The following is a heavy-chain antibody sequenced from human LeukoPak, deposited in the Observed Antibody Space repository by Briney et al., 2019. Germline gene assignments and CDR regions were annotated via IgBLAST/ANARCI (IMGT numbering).Heavy chain of an antibody. CDR2: ISGSGGST. J-gene: IGHJ4*02. D-gene: IGHD2-2*03. CDR3: AKSQPGYCSSTSCYGFDY. CDR1: GFTFSSYA. V-gene: IGHV3-23*01. Sequence: QSGGSLRLSCAASGFTFSSYAMSGVRQAPGKGLEWVSAISGSGGSTYYADSVKCRFTISRDNSKNTLYLQMNSLRAEDTAVYYCAKSQPGYCSSTSCYGFDYWGQGTLVTVSS.